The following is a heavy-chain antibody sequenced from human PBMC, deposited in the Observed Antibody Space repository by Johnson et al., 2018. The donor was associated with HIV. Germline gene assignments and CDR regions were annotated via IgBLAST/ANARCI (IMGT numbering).Heavy chain of an antibody. D-gene: IGHD3-10*01. Sequence: VQLVESGGGLVQPGRSLRLSCAASGFKFDDYAMHWVRQVPGKGLEWVAGISWNSGSIGYAGSVKGRFTISRDNAKNSLSVQMNSLRPEDTALYYCAKDILPFYFGSGSFRDACDIWGQGTMVTVSS. V-gene: IGHV3-9*01. CDR1: GFKFDDYA. J-gene: IGHJ3*02. CDR3: AKDILPFYFGSGSFRDACDI. CDR2: ISWNSGSI.